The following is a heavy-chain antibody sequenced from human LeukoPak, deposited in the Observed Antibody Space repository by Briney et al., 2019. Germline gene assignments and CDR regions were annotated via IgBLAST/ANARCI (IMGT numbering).Heavy chain of an antibody. CDR1: GFTFSSYA. D-gene: IGHD6-13*01. CDR2: ISGSGGST. Sequence: PGGSLRLSCAASGFTFSSYAMSWVRQAPGKGLEWVSAISGSGGSTYYADSVKGRFTISRDNSKNTLYLQKNSLRAEDTAVYYCAKVRLYSSSWYPDAFDIWGQGTMVTVSS. CDR3: AKVRLYSSSWYPDAFDI. V-gene: IGHV3-23*01. J-gene: IGHJ3*02.